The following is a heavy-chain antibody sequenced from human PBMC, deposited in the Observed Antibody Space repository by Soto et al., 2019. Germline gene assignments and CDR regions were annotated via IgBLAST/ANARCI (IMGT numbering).Heavy chain of an antibody. CDR2: ISAYNGNT. CDR3: ASQSGYCTNGVCYRNNWFDP. Sequence: ASVKVSCKASGYTFTSYGISWVRQAPGQGLEWMGWISAYNGNTNYAQKLQGRVTMTTDTSTSTAYMELRSLRSDDTAVYYCASQSGYCTNGVCYRNNWFDPWGQGTLVTVSS. D-gene: IGHD2-8*01. J-gene: IGHJ5*02. V-gene: IGHV1-18*01. CDR1: GYTFTSYG.